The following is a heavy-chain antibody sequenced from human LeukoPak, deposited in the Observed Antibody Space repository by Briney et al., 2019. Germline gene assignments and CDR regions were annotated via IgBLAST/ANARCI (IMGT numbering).Heavy chain of an antibody. CDR1: GYTFTGYY. Sequence: ASVKVSCKASGYTFTGYYMHWVRQAPGQGLEWMGIINPSGGSTSYAQKFQGRVTMTRDMSTSTVYMELSSLRSEDTAVYYCASSGGVINGYYYYMDVWGKGTTVTVSS. V-gene: IGHV1-46*01. CDR3: ASSGGVINGYYYYMDV. D-gene: IGHD3-10*01. CDR2: INPSGGST. J-gene: IGHJ6*03.